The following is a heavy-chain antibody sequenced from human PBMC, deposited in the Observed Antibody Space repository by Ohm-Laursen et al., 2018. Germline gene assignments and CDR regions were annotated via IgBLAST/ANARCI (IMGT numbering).Heavy chain of an antibody. CDR1: GFTFSSYG. D-gene: IGHD4-17*01. CDR3: AKVGYGDYLFDY. CDR2: ISYDGSNK. J-gene: IGHJ4*02. Sequence: SLRLSCIASGFTFSSYGMHWVRQAPGKGLEWVAVISYDGSNKYYADSVKGRFTISRDNSKNTLYLQMNSLRAEDTAVYYCAKVGYGDYLFDYWGQGTLVTVSS. V-gene: IGHV3-30*18.